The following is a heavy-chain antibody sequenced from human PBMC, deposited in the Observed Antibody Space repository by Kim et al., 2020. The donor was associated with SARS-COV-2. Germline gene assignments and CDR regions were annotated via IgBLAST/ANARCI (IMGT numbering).Heavy chain of an antibody. V-gene: IGHV3-23*01. CDR3: AKQPWLVNSGSRLYFDY. J-gene: IGHJ4*02. D-gene: IGHD6-19*01. CDR1: GFTFSSYA. Sequence: GGSLRLSCAASGFTFSSYAMSWVRQAPGKGLEWVSAISGSGGSTYYADSVKGRFTISRDNSKNTLYLQMNSLRAEDTAVYYCAKQPWLVNSGSRLYFDYWGQGTLVTVSS. CDR2: ISGSGGST.